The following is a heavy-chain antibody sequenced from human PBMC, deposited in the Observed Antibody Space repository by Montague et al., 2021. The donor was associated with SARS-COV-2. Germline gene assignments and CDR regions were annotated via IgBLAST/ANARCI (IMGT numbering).Heavy chain of an antibody. D-gene: IGHD1-7*01. V-gene: IGHV4-31*03. CDR2: VYHTGNT. J-gene: IGHJ4*02. CDR1: GGSINSGGYY. CDR3: TRLNYWAPFDF. Sequence: TLSLTCTVSGGSINSGGYYWTWIRQHPVRGLEWIGYVYHTGNTHYTPSLESRLTISVDTSKNQFTLKLTSVTAADTAIYSCTRLNYWAPFDFWGQGALVTVSS.